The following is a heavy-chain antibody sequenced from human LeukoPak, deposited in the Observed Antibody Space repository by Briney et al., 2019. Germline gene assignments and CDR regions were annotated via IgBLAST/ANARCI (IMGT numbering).Heavy chain of an antibody. J-gene: IGHJ5*02. D-gene: IGHD2-15*01. CDR2: INHDGSDT. CDR1: GFTFKLYW. CDR3: VRGGPSTWS. Sequence: PGGSLRLSCAASGFTFKLYWMHRVRQVPGRGPVWVSRINHDGSDTIYADSVRGRFTISRDDAKNTLYLQMNNLRAEDTAVYYCVRGGPSTWSWGQGTLVTVSS. V-gene: IGHV3-74*01.